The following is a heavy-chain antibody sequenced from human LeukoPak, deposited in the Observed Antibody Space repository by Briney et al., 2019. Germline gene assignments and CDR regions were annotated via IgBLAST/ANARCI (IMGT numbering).Heavy chain of an antibody. CDR2: INHSGST. CDR1: GGPFSGYY. Sequence: SETLPLTCAVSGGPFSGYYWSWIRQPPGKRLEWFADINHSGSTNYNPSLKSRVTISVDTSKNQFSLKLSSVTAADTAVYYCARVKRYTHAFDIWGQGTMVTVSS. J-gene: IGHJ3*02. D-gene: IGHD2-2*02. CDR3: ARVKRYTHAFDI. V-gene: IGHV4-34*01.